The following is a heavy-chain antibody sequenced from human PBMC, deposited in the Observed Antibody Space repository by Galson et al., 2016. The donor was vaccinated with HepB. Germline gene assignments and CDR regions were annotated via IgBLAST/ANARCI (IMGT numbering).Heavy chain of an antibody. CDR3: ASEDVVVVPIANALDI. V-gene: IGHV3-15*07. Sequence: SLRLSCAASGFTFKNAWMNWVRQAPGKGLEWVGRIKSKIDGGTTHYGASVRGRFTISRDDSKNTLYLQMNSPKTDDTAVYFCASEDVVVVPIANALDIWGQGTMVTVSS. J-gene: IGHJ3*02. CDR2: IKSKIDGGTT. CDR1: GFTFKNAW. D-gene: IGHD2-15*01.